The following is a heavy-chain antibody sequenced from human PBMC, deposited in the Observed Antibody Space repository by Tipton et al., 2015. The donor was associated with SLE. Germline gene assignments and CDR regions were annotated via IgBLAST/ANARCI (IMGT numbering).Heavy chain of an antibody. CDR3: VREVVVTDAFDI. CDR2: IYTSGST. CDR1: GGSISSGSYC. D-gene: IGHD3-22*01. V-gene: IGHV4-61*09. J-gene: IGHJ3*02. Sequence: TLSLTCAVSGGSISSGSYCWSWIRQPAGKGLEWIGYIYTSGSTNYNPSLKSRVTISVDTSKNQFSLKLSSVTAADTAVYYCVREVVVTDAFDIWGQGTMVTVSS.